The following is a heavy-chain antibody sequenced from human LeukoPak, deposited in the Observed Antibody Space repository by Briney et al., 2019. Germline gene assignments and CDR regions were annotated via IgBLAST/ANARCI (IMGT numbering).Heavy chain of an antibody. Sequence: GRSLRLSCAASGFTFSDYGMYWVRQAPDKGLDWVAFMSYDGSNKYYADSVKGRFTISRDNSKNTLYLQMNSLGVEDTAVYYCAKGGCSSNTCYANSWGQGTLVTVSS. CDR1: GFTFSDYG. J-gene: IGHJ4*02. CDR3: AKGGCSSNTCYANS. V-gene: IGHV3-30*18. CDR2: MSYDGSNK. D-gene: IGHD2-2*01.